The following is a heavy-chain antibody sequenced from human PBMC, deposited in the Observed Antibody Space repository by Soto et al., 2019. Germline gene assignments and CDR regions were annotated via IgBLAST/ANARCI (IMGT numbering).Heavy chain of an antibody. J-gene: IGHJ3*02. CDR1: GYTFTSYY. CDR2: INPSGDST. V-gene: IGHV1-46*01. D-gene: IGHD3-10*01. CDR3: ARDRVGGSGSYYQNHDDAFDI. Sequence: ASVKVSCKASGYTFTSYYMHWVRQAPGQGLEWMGIINPSGDSTSYAQKFQGRVTMTRDTSTSTVYMELSSLRSEDTAVYYCARDRVGGSGSYYQNHDDAFDIWGQGTMVTVSS.